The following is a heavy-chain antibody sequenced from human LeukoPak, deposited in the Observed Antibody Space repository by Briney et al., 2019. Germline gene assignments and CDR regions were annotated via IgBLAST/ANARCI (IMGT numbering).Heavy chain of an antibody. J-gene: IGHJ6*02. Sequence: ASVKVSCKAFGYTFTGYYMHWVRQAPGQGLEWMGWINPNSGGTNYAQKFQGRVTMTRDTSISTAYMELSRLRSDDTAVYYCARDRLGCSGGSCFPGMDVWGQGTTVTVSS. CDR3: ARDRLGCSGGSCFPGMDV. V-gene: IGHV1-2*02. CDR2: INPNSGGT. CDR1: GYTFTGYY. D-gene: IGHD2-15*01.